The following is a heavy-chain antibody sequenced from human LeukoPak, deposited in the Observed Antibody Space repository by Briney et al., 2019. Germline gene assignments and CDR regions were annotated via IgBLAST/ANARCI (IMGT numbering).Heavy chain of an antibody. CDR3: ATQTTSLYYMDV. CDR1: GYTLTELS. V-gene: IGHV1-24*01. CDR2: FDPEDGET. Sequence: ASVKVSCKVSGYTLTELSMHWVRQAPGKGLEWMGGFDPEDGETIYAQKFQGRVTMTEDTSTDTAYMELSSLRSEDTAVYYCATQTTSLYYMDVWGKGTTVTISS. D-gene: IGHD1/OR15-1a*01. J-gene: IGHJ6*03.